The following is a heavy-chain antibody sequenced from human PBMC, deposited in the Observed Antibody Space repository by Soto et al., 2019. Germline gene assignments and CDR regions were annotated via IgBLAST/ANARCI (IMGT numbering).Heavy chain of an antibody. Sequence: ASVNVSCKASGYTFTSYYMHWVRQAPGQGLEWMGIINPSGGSTSYAQKFQGRVTMTRDTSTSTVYMELSSLRSEDTAVYYCARDRAEYYYDSSGSPNLDFDYWGQGTLVTVSS. J-gene: IGHJ4*02. CDR3: ARDRAEYYYDSSGSPNLDFDY. V-gene: IGHV1-46*01. CDR2: INPSGGST. CDR1: GYTFTSYY. D-gene: IGHD3-22*01.